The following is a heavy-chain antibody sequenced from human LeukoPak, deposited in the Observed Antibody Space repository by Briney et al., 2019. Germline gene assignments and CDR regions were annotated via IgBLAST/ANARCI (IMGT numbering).Heavy chain of an antibody. V-gene: IGHV1-18*04. CDR1: GYTFTGYY. Sequence: ASVKVSCKASGYTFTGYYMHWVRQAPGQGLEWMGWISAYNGNTNYAQKLQGRVTMTTDTSTSTAYMELRSLRSDDTAVYYCARSQPSYYDSSGYYYVSFDYWGQGTLVTVSS. CDR3: ARSQPSYYDSSGYYYVSFDY. J-gene: IGHJ4*02. CDR2: ISAYNGNT. D-gene: IGHD3-22*01.